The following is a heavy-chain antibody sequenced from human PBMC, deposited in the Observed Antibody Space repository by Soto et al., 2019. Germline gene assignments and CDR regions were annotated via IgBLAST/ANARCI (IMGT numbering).Heavy chain of an antibody. Sequence: QVQLVQSGAEVKKPGASVKVSCKASGYTFTSYYMHWVRQAPGQGLEWMGIINPSGGSTSYGQKVQGGVTMTRDTSTSTVYMELGSLRSEDTAVYYCARDLSQVLRRYCSGGSCYFYYYGMDVWGQGTTVTVSS. V-gene: IGHV1-46*01. J-gene: IGHJ6*02. D-gene: IGHD2-15*01. CDR1: GYTFTSYY. CDR2: INPSGGST. CDR3: ARDLSQVLRRYCSGGSCYFYYYGMDV.